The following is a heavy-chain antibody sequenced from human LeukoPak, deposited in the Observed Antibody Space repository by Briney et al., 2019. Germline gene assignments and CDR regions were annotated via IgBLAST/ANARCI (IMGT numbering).Heavy chain of an antibody. D-gene: IGHD2-2*01. J-gene: IGHJ3*02. Sequence: TGGSLRLSCAASGFAFSSYSMNWVRQAPGKGLEWVSSITISSSYIYYADSMKGRFTNSRDNDKNLLYLQMKGLRAEETAVSYCARVLARVPAAKFAFDIWGQGTMVTVSS. CDR1: GFAFSSYS. CDR3: ARVLARVPAAKFAFDI. V-gene: IGHV3-21*01. CDR2: ITISSSYI.